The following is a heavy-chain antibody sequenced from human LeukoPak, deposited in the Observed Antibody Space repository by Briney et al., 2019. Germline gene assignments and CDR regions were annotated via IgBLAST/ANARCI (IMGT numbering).Heavy chain of an antibody. CDR2: INHSGST. D-gene: IGHD3-9*01. J-gene: IGHJ4*02. CDR3: ARGRLYYDILTGYLRRAQRQNYFDY. CDR1: GGSFSGYY. V-gene: IGHV4-34*01. Sequence: TPETLSLTCAVYGGSFSGYYWSWIRQPPGKGLEWIGEINHSGSTNYNPSLKSRVTISVDTSKNQFSLKLSSVTAADTAVYYCARGRLYYDILTGYLRRAQRQNYFDYWGQGTLVTVSS.